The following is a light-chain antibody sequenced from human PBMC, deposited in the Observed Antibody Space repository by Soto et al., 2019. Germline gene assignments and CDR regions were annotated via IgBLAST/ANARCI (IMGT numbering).Light chain of an antibody. CDR2: DVS. CDR3: SSYTSSSTLDV. J-gene: IGLJ1*01. CDR1: SSDVGGYNY. Sequence: QSALTQPASVSGSPGQSITISCTGTSSDVGGYNYVSWYQQHPGKAPKLKIYDVSNRPSGVSNRFSGSKSGNTASLTICGLQAEDEADYYCSSYTSSSTLDVFGTGTKLTVL. V-gene: IGLV2-14*01.